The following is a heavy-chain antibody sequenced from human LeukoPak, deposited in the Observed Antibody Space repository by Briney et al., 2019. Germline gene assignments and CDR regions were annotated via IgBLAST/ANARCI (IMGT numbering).Heavy chain of an antibody. V-gene: IGHV3-66*02. CDR3: ARRQVGATVDY. J-gene: IGHJ4*02. CDR2: IYSGGST. Sequence: HTGGSLRLSCAASGFTVSSNYMRWVREAPGKGLEWVSVIYSGGSTYYADSVKGRFTISRDNSKNTLYLQMNSLRAEDTAVYFCARRQVGATVDYWGQGTLVTVSS. CDR1: GFTVSSNY. D-gene: IGHD1-26*01.